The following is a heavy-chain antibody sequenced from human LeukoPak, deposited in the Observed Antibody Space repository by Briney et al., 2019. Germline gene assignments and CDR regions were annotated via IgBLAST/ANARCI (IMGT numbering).Heavy chain of an antibody. CDR1: GFTFSSYP. D-gene: IGHD6-13*01. V-gene: IGHV3-30-3*01. CDR2: ISYDGSEK. CDR3: ARGVGGGSSWYNF. Sequence: PGGSLRLSCAASGFTFSSYPMHWVRQAPGKGLEWVAVISYDGSEKHYADPVKGRFTISRDNSKNALYLQMNSLRAEDTAVYYCARGVGGGSSWYNFWGQGSLVTVSS. J-gene: IGHJ4*02.